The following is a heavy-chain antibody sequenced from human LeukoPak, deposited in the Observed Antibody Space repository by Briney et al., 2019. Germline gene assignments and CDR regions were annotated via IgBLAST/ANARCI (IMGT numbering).Heavy chain of an antibody. CDR1: GYTFTSYY. D-gene: IGHD3-22*01. V-gene: IGHV1-46*01. CDR3: ARVEHDSSGYSLGIAY. Sequence: ASVKVSCKASGYTFTSYYMHWVRQAPGQGLEWMGIINPSGGSTSYAQKFQGRVTMTRDTSTSTVYMEVSSVRSDDTAVYYCARVEHDSSGYSLGIAYWGQGTLVTVSS. J-gene: IGHJ4*02. CDR2: INPSGGST.